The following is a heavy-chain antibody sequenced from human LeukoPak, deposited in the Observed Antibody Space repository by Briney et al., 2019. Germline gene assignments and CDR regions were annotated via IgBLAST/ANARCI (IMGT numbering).Heavy chain of an antibody. J-gene: IGHJ5*02. V-gene: IGHV1-69*05. CDR2: IIPIFGTA. CDR1: GGTFSSYA. CDR3: ARGPIVVVPAARDQYNWFDP. D-gene: IGHD2-2*01. Sequence: SVKVSCKASGGTFSSYAISWVRQAPGQGLEWMGGIIPIFGTANYAQKFQGRVTITTDESTSTAYMELSSLRSEDTAVYYCARGPIVVVPAARDQYNWFDPWGQGTLVTVSS.